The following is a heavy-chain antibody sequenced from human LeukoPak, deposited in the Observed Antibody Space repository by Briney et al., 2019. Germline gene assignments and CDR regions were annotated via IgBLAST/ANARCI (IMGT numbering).Heavy chain of an antibody. CDR3: ARLPETRRITIFGVVSDYFDY. V-gene: IGHV4-34*01. J-gene: IGHJ4*02. CDR2: IYYSGST. D-gene: IGHD3-3*01. Sequence: SETLSLTCAVYGGSFSGYYWSWIRQPPGKGLEWIGSIYYSGSTYYNPSLKSRVTISVDTSKNQFSLKLSSVTAADTAVYYCARLPETRRITIFGVVSDYFDYWGQGTLVTVSS. CDR1: GGSFSGYY.